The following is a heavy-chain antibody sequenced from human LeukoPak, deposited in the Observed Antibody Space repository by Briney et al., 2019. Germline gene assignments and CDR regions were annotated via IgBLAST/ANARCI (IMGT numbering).Heavy chain of an antibody. CDR2: MNPNSGNT. CDR3: ARGRLSTTTVTSFYSYYMDA. CDR1: GYTFTSHD. Sequence: GASVKVSCKAYGYTFTSHDINWVRQAAGQGLEWMGWMNPNSGNTGYAQKFQDRVTITGDPSINTVYMELRSLRFEDTAMYYCARGRLSTTTVTSFYSYYMDAWGTGTTVTVSS. D-gene: IGHD4-17*01. V-gene: IGHV1-8*02. J-gene: IGHJ6*03.